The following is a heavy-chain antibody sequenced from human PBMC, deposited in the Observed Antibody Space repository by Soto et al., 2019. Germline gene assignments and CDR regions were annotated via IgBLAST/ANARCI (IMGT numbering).Heavy chain of an antibody. J-gene: IGHJ6*02. CDR3: AREVATGFYYYVLGV. CDR1: GGTFSSYG. D-gene: IGHD1-1*01. Sequence: QVQLVQSGAAVKTPGSSVKVSCKASGGTFSSYGISWVRQAPGQGLEWVGTVVPIFGAPHYAQKFEARVTITADESTRTAHMELRRLRSEDTAVYYCAREVATGFYYYVLGVWCQGTTVTVSS. V-gene: IGHV1-69*18. CDR2: VVPIFGAP.